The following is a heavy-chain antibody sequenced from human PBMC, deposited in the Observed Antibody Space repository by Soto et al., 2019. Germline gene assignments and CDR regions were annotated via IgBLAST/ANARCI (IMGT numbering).Heavy chain of an antibody. V-gene: IGHV4-34*01. Sequence: QVQLQQWGAGLLKPSETLSLTCAVYGGSFSGYYWSWIRQPPGRGLEWIGEINHSGSTNYNPSLKSRVTMSVDTSKNQFSLNLSSVTAADTAVSFSARAVGGYDFWSASYYYYYYMDVWGKGTTVTVSS. CDR1: GGSFSGYY. CDR3: ARAVGGYDFWSASYYYYYYMDV. CDR2: INHSGST. J-gene: IGHJ6*03. D-gene: IGHD3-3*01.